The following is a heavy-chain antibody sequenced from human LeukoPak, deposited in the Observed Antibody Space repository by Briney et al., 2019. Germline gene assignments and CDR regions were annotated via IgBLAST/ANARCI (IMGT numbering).Heavy chain of an antibody. Sequence: GGSLRLSCAASGFTFSRYAMSWVRQAPGKGLEWVSVISGSGSSTYYADSVKGRFTISRDNSKNTLYLQMNSLRAEDTAVYYCAKVSYHYYGSGSYVLDYWGQGTLVTVSS. CDR3: AKVSYHYYGSGSYVLDY. J-gene: IGHJ4*02. V-gene: IGHV3-23*01. CDR2: ISGSGSST. D-gene: IGHD3-10*01. CDR1: GFTFSRYA.